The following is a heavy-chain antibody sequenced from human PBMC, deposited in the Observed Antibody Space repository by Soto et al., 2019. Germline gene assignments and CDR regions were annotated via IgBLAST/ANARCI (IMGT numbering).Heavy chain of an antibody. CDR2: ISYDGSNK. CDR3: AREASSSSSY. J-gene: IGHJ4*02. V-gene: IGHV3-30-3*01. CDR1: GFTFSSYA. D-gene: IGHD6-6*01. Sequence: QVQLVESGGGVVQPGRSLRLSCAASGFTFSSYAMHWVRQAPGKGLEWVAVISYDGSNKYYADSVKGRFTISRDNSKNMLYLQMNSLRAEDTAVYYCAREASSSSSYWGQGTLVTVSS.